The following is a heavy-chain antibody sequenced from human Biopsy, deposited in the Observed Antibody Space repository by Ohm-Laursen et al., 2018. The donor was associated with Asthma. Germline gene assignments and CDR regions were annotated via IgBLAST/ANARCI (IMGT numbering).Heavy chain of an antibody. CDR3: VRAVRNEQWLAPFDY. CDR1: GGSINSSTW. V-gene: IGHV4-4*03. Sequence: PGTLSLTWTVSGGSINSSTWWSWVRQPPGKGLEWIGEFFHTGSTNYNPSLKSRITMSVDTSKNRMFLELTSVTAADTAIYYCVRAVRNEQWLAPFDYWGQGKPVTVSS. CDR2: FFHTGST. J-gene: IGHJ4*02. D-gene: IGHD6-19*01.